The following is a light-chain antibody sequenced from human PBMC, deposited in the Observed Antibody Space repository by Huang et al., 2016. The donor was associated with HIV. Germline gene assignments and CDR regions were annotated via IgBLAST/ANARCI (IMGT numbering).Light chain of an antibody. CDR2: WAS. CDR1: QSVYSSSTSKDY. V-gene: IGKV4-1*01. CDR3: QQYYSSPQT. J-gene: IGKJ1*01. Sequence: DVILTQSPHSLAVSLGERATLNCRSSQSVYSSSTSKDYMAWFQQKPGQPPRLLLFWASTREAGVPDRFSGSGSGTHFTLTIANLEAEDAAIYYCQQYYSSPQTFGQGTRVEVK.